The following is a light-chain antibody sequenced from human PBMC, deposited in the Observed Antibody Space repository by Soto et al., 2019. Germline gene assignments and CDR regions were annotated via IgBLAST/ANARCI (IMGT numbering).Light chain of an antibody. Sequence: QYVLTQPASVSGSPGQSITISCTGTSSDVGGYNYVSWYQQHPGKAPKLMISDVSNRPSGVSYRFSGSKSGNTASLTISGLQTEDEADYYCSLYTTSSTYVFGTGTKVTVL. CDR3: SLYTTSSTYV. CDR2: DVS. CDR1: SSDVGGYNY. V-gene: IGLV2-14*03. J-gene: IGLJ1*01.